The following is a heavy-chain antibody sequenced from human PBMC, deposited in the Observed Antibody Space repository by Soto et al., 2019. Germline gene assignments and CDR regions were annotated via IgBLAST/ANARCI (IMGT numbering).Heavy chain of an antibody. J-gene: IGHJ5*02. CDR2: LNPVYGNT. CDR1: GYNFTNYA. Sequence: GASVKVSCKASGYNFTNYALHWVRQAPGQRPEWMGWLNPVYGNTKYSQKFQGRVTFTRDTSASTAYMELNSLTSEDTAVYYCARSLRYDNSGGYYCCWFDPWGQGTLVTVS. D-gene: IGHD3-22*01. CDR3: ARSLRYDNSGGYYCCWFDP. V-gene: IGHV1-3*01.